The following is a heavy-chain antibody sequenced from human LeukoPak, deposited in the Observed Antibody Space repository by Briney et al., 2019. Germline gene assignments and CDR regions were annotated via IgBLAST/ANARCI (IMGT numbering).Heavy chain of an antibody. V-gene: IGHV3-53*01. CDR3: ARGGRGSAAVVAPRSFDI. Sequence: AGGSLRLSCAASGFTVSSIHMVWVRQAPGKGLEWVSVTYTGGNSYYADSVKGRFIISRDISKNTLYLQINSLRAEDSALYYCARGGRGSAAVVAPRSFDIWGQGTMVTVSS. CDR1: GFTVSSIH. D-gene: IGHD3-22*01. CDR2: TYTGGNS. J-gene: IGHJ3*02.